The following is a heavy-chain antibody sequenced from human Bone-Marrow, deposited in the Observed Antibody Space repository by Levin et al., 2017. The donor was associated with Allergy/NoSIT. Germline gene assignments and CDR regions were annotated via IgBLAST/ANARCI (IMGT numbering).Heavy chain of an antibody. CDR2: IYYSGST. J-gene: IGHJ6*03. Sequence: SQTLSLTCTVSGGSISSSSYYWGWIRQPPGKGLEWIGSIYYSGSTYYNPSLKSRVTISVDTSKNQFSLKLSSVTAADTAVYYCARHPHYYYYMDVWGKGTTVTVSS. V-gene: IGHV4-39*01. CDR1: GGSISSSSYY. CDR3: ARHPHYYYYMDV.